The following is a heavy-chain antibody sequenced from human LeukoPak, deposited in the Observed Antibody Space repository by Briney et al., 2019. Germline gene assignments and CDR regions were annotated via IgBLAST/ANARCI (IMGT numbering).Heavy chain of an antibody. Sequence: GGSLRLSCAGSGFTFNNYAMHWVRQPPGKGLEWVSGISWNSGSIDYADSVKGRFTISRDNAKNSLYLQMNSLRVEHTAFYYCTRPSYDSSVSGVVYWGQGTLVTVSS. D-gene: IGHD3-22*01. V-gene: IGHV3-9*01. CDR1: GFTFNNYA. CDR2: ISWNSGSI. CDR3: TRPSYDSSVSGVVY. J-gene: IGHJ4*02.